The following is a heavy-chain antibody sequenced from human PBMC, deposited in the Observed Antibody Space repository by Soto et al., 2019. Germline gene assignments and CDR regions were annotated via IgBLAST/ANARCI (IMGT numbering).Heavy chain of an antibody. Sequence: PGGSLRLSCAASGFTFSDYYMSWLRQAPGKGLEWISYISTSSDYTYYADSVKGRLTVCRDNSKNSLYLQMNRLRAEDTAVYYFARVLLGRDSLDYWGRGTLVTVPQ. D-gene: IGHD3-16*01. CDR2: ISTSSDYT. CDR3: ARVLLGRDSLDY. V-gene: IGHV3-11*06. J-gene: IGHJ4*02. CDR1: GFTFSDYY.